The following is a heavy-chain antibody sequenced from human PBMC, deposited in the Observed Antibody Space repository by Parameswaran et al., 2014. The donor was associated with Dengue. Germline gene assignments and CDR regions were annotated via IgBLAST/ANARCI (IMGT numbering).Heavy chain of an antibody. CDR3: AKGGDGAWEVIAATGPGPLYN. V-gene: IGHV3-23*01. CDR2: ISGSGGTS. J-gene: IGHJ4*02. Sequence: WIRQPPGKGLEWVAGISGSGGTSYYADSVEGRLTISRDNSKNTVYLQLKSLRADDTAVYYCAKGGDGAWEVIAATGPGPLYNWGQGTLVTVSS. D-gene: IGHD6-13*01.